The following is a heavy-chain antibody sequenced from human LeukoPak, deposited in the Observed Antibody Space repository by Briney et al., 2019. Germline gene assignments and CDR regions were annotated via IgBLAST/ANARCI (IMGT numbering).Heavy chain of an antibody. J-gene: IGHJ2*01. D-gene: IGHD6-19*01. CDR2: IYYSGST. CDR1: GGSISTSKW. Sequence: SETLSLTCAVSGGSISTSKWWSWVRQPPGKGLEWIGEIYYSGSTNYNPSLNDRVTISVDTSKNQFSLKLRSVTAADTAVYYCARVAQKLERIAVAGTSEWRANWYFDLWGRGTLVTVSS. V-gene: IGHV4-4*02. CDR3: ARVAQKLERIAVAGTSEWRANWYFDL.